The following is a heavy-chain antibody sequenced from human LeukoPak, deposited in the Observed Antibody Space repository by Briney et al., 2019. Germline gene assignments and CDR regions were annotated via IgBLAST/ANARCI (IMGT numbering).Heavy chain of an antibody. Sequence: SETLSLTCAVSGGSISSSSYYWGWIRQPPGKGLEWIGSFYYSGSTYYNPSLKSRVTISVATSKNQFFLKLSSVTAADTAVYYGAIHDQYYYGSGSYYSGGVDYWGQGTLVTVSS. V-gene: IGHV4-39*01. CDR3: AIHDQYYYGSGSYYSGGVDY. J-gene: IGHJ4*02. CDR1: GGSISSSSYY. D-gene: IGHD3-10*01. CDR2: FYYSGST.